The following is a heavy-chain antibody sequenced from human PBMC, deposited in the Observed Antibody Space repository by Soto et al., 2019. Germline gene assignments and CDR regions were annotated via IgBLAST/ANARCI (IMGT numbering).Heavy chain of an antibody. Sequence: LRLSCAASGFTFSSYAMHWVRQAPGKGLEWVAVISYDGSNKYYADSVKGRFTISRDNSKNTLYLQMNSLRAEDTAVYYCARDLGYCTNGVCQDAYWGQGTLVTVSS. CDR1: GFTFSSYA. V-gene: IGHV3-30-3*01. CDR2: ISYDGSNK. CDR3: ARDLGYCTNGVCQDAY. D-gene: IGHD2-8*01. J-gene: IGHJ4*02.